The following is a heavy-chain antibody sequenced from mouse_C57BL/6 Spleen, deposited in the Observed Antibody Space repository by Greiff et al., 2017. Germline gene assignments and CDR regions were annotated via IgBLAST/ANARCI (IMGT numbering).Heavy chain of an antibody. CDR3: ARPSDGYWYFDV. V-gene: IGHV1-26*01. J-gene: IGHJ1*03. CDR2: INPNNGGT. CDR1: GYTFTDYY. D-gene: IGHD2-3*01. Sequence: VQLQQSGPELVKPGASVKISCKASGYTFTDYYMNWVKQSHGKSLEWIGDINPNNGGTSYNQKFKGKATLTVDKSSSTAYMELRSLTSEDSAVYYCARPSDGYWYFDVWGTGTTVTVSS.